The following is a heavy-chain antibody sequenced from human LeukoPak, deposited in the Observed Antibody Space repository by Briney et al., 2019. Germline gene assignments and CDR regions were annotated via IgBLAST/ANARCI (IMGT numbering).Heavy chain of an antibody. J-gene: IGHJ4*02. V-gene: IGHV4-59*08. Sequence: SETLSLTCSVSGGSISSLYWSWIRKPPGKGLEWIGYIYYTGSTNYNPSLKSRVAMFVDMSKNQFSLRLSSVTAADTAVYYCARHRAYSSSSPFDYWGQGTLVTVSS. D-gene: IGHD6-6*01. CDR2: IYYTGST. CDR3: ARHRAYSSSSPFDY. CDR1: GGSISSLY.